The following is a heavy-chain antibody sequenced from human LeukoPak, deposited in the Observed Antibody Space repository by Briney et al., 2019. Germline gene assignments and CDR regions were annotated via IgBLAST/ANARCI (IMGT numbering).Heavy chain of an antibody. CDR2: IYYSGST. CDR1: GGSISSGDYY. J-gene: IGHJ4*02. Sequence: PSETLSLTCTVSGGSISSGDYYWSWIRQPPGKGLEWIGYIYYSGSTYYNPSLKSRVTISVDTSKNQFSLKLSSVTAADTAVYCCARGRWSLLLGYWGQGTLVTVSS. D-gene: IGHD3-16*02. V-gene: IGHV4-30-4*08. CDR3: ARGRWSLLLGY.